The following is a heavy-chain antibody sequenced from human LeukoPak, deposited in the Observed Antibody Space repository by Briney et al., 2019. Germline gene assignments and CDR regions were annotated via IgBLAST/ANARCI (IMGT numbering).Heavy chain of an antibody. D-gene: IGHD5-24*01. V-gene: IGHV3-48*03. CDR3: ARWFAGRDGYNSGRYFDL. J-gene: IGHJ2*01. Sequence: PGGSLRLSCAASGFTFSSYEMNWVRQAPGKGLEWASYISSSGSTIYYADSVKGRFTISRDNAKNSLYLQMNSLRAEDTAVYYCARWFAGRDGYNSGRYFDLWGRGTLVTVSS. CDR2: ISSSGSTI. CDR1: GFTFSSYE.